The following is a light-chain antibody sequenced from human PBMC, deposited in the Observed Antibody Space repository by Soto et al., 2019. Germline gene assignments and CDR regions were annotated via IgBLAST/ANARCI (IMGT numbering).Light chain of an antibody. CDR1: NSDVGGYTY. V-gene: IGLV2-14*03. J-gene: IGLJ1*01. Sequence: QSALTQPASGSGSPGQSITISCTGTNSDVGGYTYVSWYQQHPGKAPKLMIYDVSNRPSGVSNRFSGSKSGNTASLTISGLQADYEADYYCSSYTSSSTPYVFGTGTKLTVL. CDR3: SSYTSSSTPYV. CDR2: DVS.